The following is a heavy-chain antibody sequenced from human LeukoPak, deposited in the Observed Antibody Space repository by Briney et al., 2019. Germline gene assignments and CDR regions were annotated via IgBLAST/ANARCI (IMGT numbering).Heavy chain of an antibody. Sequence: ASVNVSCKASGYTFTSYYMHWVRQAPAQGLEWMGIINPSGGSTSYAQKFQGRVTMTRDTSTSTVYMELSSLRSEDTAVYYCARDPHENSSGWPYYFDYWGQGTLVSVSS. D-gene: IGHD6-19*01. J-gene: IGHJ4*02. CDR3: ARDPHENSSGWPYYFDY. CDR1: GYTFTSYY. V-gene: IGHV1-46*01. CDR2: INPSGGST.